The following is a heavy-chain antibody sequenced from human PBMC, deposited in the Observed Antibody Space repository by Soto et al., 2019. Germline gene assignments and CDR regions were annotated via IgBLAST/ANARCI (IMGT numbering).Heavy chain of an antibody. D-gene: IGHD6-19*01. V-gene: IGHV5-10-1*01. J-gene: IGHJ4*02. Sequence: PGESLKISCKGSGYSFTSYWISWVRQMPGKGLEWMGRIDPSDSYTNYSPSYQGHVTISADKSISTAYLQWSSLKAPDTAMYYCARHLGSSGWPRLWGQGTLVTVSS. CDR2: IDPSDSYT. CDR3: ARHLGSSGWPRL. CDR1: GYSFTSYW.